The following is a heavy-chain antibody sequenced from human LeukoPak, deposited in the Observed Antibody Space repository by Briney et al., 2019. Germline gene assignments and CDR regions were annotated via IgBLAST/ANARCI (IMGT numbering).Heavy chain of an antibody. J-gene: IGHJ4*02. CDR3: ARKFLGSRGYYFDY. CDR2: ISYDGSNK. CDR1: GFTFSSYG. D-gene: IGHD3-10*01. V-gene: IGHV3-30*03. Sequence: GGSLRLSCAASGFTFSSYGMHWVRQAPGKGLEWVAVISYDGSNKYYADSVKGRFTISRDNSKNTLYLQMNSLRSEDTAVYYCARKFLGSRGYYFDYWGQGTLVTVSS.